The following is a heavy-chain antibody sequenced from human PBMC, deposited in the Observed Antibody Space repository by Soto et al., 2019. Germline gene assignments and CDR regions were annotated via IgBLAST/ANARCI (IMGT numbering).Heavy chain of an antibody. J-gene: IGHJ4*02. CDR3: ASVEYTHNYRGLDX. CDR1: GGSFRGYY. Sequence: PSDTLSLTCAVYGGSFRGYYWTWIRQPPGKGLEWIVEIDNSGSTNYNTYLKSRVTISVDTSKNQFSLKLASVTAADTAVYYCASVEYTHNYRGLDXWGQGTLLTVSX. D-gene: IGHD3-10*01. V-gene: IGHV4-34*01. CDR2: IDNSGST.